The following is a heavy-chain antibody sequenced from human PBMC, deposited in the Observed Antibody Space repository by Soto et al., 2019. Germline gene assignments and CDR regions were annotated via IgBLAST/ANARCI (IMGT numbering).Heavy chain of an antibody. V-gene: IGHV1-46*01. D-gene: IGHD5-12*01. J-gene: IGHJ4*02. CDR1: GYTFTSYG. CDR2: INPSGGST. Sequence: ASVKVSCKASGYTFTSYGISWVRQAPGQGLEWMGIINPSGGSTSYAQKFQGRVTMTRDTSTSTVYMELSSLRSEDTAVYYCARDIGDGYNYEYYFAYWGQGTLVTVSS. CDR3: ARDIGDGYNYEYYFAY.